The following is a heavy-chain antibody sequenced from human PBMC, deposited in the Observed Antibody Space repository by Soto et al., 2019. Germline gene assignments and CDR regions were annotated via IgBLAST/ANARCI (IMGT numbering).Heavy chain of an antibody. CDR1: GFTFSSYE. CDR3: AREELVGATSY. V-gene: IGHV3-48*03. D-gene: IGHD1-26*01. J-gene: IGHJ4*02. CDR2: ISSSGSTI. Sequence: EVQLVESGGGLVQPGGSLRLSCAASGFTFSSYEMNWVRQAPGKGLEWVSYISSSGSTIYYADSVKGRFTISRDNAKNSLYLQMNSLRAEDTAVYYCAREELVGATSYWGQGTLVTVSS.